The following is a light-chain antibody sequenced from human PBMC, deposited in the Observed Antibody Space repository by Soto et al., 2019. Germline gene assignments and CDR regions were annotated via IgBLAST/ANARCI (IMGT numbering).Light chain of an antibody. CDR3: QQYINYFRT. J-gene: IGKJ1*01. CDR2: KTS. V-gene: IGKV1-5*03. Sequence: DIQMTQSPSTLSASVGDRVTITCRASQSIGVWLAWYKQRPGTAPKLLIYKTSTLDSGVSLRFSGSGSGTEFTLTICSLQPDDFATYYCQQYINYFRTFGQGTKVDIK. CDR1: QSIGVW.